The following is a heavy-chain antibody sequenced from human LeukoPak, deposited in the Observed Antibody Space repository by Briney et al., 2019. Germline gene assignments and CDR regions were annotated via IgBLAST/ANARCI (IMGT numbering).Heavy chain of an antibody. CDR3: ARSVRGGYYNWFDP. D-gene: IGHD3-3*01. J-gene: IGHJ5*02. CDR1: GGTFSSYA. Sequence: SVKVPCKASGGTFSSYAISWVRQAPGQGLEWMGGIIPIFGTANYAQKFQGRVTITADESTSTAYMELSSLRSEDTAVYYCARSVRGGYYNWFDPWGQGTLVTVSS. V-gene: IGHV1-69*13. CDR2: IIPIFGTA.